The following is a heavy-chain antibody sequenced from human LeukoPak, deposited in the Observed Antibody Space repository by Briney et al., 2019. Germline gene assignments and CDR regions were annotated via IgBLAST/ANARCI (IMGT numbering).Heavy chain of an antibody. CDR3: AKDYYDSSGYYEDAFDI. CDR1: GFTFSSYA. Sequence: GGSLRLSCAASGFTFSSYAMSWVRQAPGKGLEWVSAISGSGGSTYYADSVKGRFTISRDNSKNTLYLQMNSLGAEDTAVYYCAKDYYDSSGYYEDAFDIWGQGTMVTVSS. CDR2: ISGSGGST. D-gene: IGHD3-22*01. J-gene: IGHJ3*02. V-gene: IGHV3-23*01.